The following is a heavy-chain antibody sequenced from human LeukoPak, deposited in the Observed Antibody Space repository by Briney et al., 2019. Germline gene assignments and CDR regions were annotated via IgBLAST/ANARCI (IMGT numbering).Heavy chain of an antibody. CDR2: IKSKTDGGTT. D-gene: IGHD3-22*01. J-gene: IGHJ4*02. Sequence: GGSLRLSXAASGFTFSNAWMSWVRQAPGKGLEWVGRIKSKTDGGTTDYAAPVKGRFTISRDDSKNTLYLQMNSLKTEDTAVYYRTTQYYYDSSGYAVDYWGQGTLVTVSS. CDR1: GFTFSNAW. V-gene: IGHV3-15*01. CDR3: TTQYYYDSSGYAVDY.